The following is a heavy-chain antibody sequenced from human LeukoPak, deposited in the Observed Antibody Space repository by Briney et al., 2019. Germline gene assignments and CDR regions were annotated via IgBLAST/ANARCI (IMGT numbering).Heavy chain of an antibody. J-gene: IGHJ4*02. Sequence: SEILSLTCAVYGGTFSGYYWSWIRKPAGKGLEWIGRIYTSGSTNYNPSLKSRVTISVDTSKNQFSLKLSSVTAADTAVYYCAREGDYDFWSGYIDYWGQGTLVTVSS. CDR3: AREGDYDFWSGYIDY. CDR2: IYTSGST. D-gene: IGHD3-3*01. V-gene: IGHV4-4*07. CDR1: GGTFSGYY.